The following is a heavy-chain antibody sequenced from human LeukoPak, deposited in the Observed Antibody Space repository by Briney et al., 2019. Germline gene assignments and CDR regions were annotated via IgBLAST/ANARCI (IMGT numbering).Heavy chain of an antibody. V-gene: IGHV4-34*01. CDR2: INDSGTT. Sequence: PSETLSLTCSVYGGSLSGYYWSWIRQPPGKGLEWIGEINDSGTTNYNPSLKSRVTISVDTSKIQFSLNLRSVAAADTAVYYCARGVRCYGGDLWGQGTLVTVSS. CDR1: GGSLSGYY. D-gene: IGHD2-15*01. CDR3: ARGVRCYGGDL. J-gene: IGHJ5*02.